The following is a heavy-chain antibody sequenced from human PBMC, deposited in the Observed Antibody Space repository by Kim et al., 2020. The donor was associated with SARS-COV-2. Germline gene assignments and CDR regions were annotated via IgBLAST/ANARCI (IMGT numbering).Heavy chain of an antibody. Sequence: ASVKVSCKASGYTFTSYDINWVRQATGQGLEWMGWMNPNSGNTGYAQKFQGRVTMTRNTSISTAYMELSSLRSEDTAVYYCARSPITMIVVVIKYYYGMDVWGQGNTVTVSS. CDR3: ARSPITMIVVVIKYYYGMDV. V-gene: IGHV1-8*01. CDR1: GYTFTSYD. J-gene: IGHJ6*02. CDR2: MNPNSGNT. D-gene: IGHD3-22*01.